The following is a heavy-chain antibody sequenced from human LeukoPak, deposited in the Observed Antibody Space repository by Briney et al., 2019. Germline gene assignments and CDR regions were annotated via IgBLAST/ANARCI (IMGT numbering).Heavy chain of an antibody. CDR2: IYYSGST. V-gene: IGHV4-59*01. CDR1: GGSISSYY. CDR3: ARAFAAAGTPLDP. D-gene: IGHD6-13*01. Sequence: PSETLSLTCTVSGGSISSYYWSWIRQPPGKGLEWIGYIYYSGSTNYNPSLKSRVTISVDTSKNQFSLKLSSVTAADTAVYYCARAFAAAGTPLDPWGQGTLVTVSS. J-gene: IGHJ5*02.